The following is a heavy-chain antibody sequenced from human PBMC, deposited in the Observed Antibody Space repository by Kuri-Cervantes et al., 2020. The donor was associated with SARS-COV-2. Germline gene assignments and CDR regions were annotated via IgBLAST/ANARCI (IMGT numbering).Heavy chain of an antibody. CDR1: GCTFSSYA. V-gene: IGHV1-69*06. J-gene: IGHJ4*02. CDR3: AREGSCSSNSCPSDY. D-gene: IGHD2-2*01. Sequence: SVKVSCKASGCTFSSYAISWVRQAPGQGLEWMGGIIPIFGTANYAQKFQGRVTITADKSTSTAYMELSSLRSEDTAVYYCAREGSCSSNSCPSDYWGQGTLVTVSS. CDR2: IIPIFGTA.